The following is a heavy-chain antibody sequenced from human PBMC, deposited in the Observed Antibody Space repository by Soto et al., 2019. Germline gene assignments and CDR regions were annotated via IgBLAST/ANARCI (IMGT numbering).Heavy chain of an antibody. CDR3: AKEEYSSGWYNSAFDI. V-gene: IGHV3-9*01. D-gene: IGHD6-19*01. CDR2: ISWNSGSI. CDR1: GCPFEDYA. Sequence: SLRLSGEASGCPFEDYAMHWVRQAQGKGLEWVSGISWNSGSIGNADSVKGRFTISRDNAKNSLYLQMNSLRAEDTALYYCAKEEYSSGWYNSAFDIWGQGTMVTVSS. J-gene: IGHJ3*02.